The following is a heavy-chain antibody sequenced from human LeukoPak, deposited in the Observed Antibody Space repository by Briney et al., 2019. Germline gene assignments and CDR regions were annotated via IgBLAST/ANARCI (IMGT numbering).Heavy chain of an antibody. V-gene: IGHV3-7*01. CDR2: IKQDGSEK. CDR3: ARVKYYDFWSGSDAFDI. CDR1: GFTFSSRDW. D-gene: IGHD3-3*01. J-gene: IGHJ3*02. Sequence: PGGSLRLSCVASGFTFSSRDWMTWVRQAPGKGLEWVANIKQDGSEKYYVDSVKGRFTISRDNAKNSLYLQMNSLRAEDTAVYYCARVKYYDFWSGSDAFDIWGQGTMVTVSS.